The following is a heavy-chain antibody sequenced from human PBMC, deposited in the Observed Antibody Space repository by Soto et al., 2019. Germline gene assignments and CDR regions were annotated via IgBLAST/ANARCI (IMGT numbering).Heavy chain of an antibody. CDR2: IYYSGST. D-gene: IGHD2-15*01. CDR1: GGSVSSGSYY. CDR3: ARDGALVVVAMNYGMDV. Sequence: SETLSLTCTVSGGSVSSGSYYWSWIRQPPGKGLEWIGYIYYSGSTNYNPSLKSRVTISVDTSKNQFYLKLSSVTAADTAVYYCARDGALVVVAMNYGMDVWGQGTTVTVSS. V-gene: IGHV4-61*01. J-gene: IGHJ6*02.